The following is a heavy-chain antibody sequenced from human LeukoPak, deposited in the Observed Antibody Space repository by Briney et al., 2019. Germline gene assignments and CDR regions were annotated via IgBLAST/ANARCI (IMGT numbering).Heavy chain of an antibody. V-gene: IGHV3-49*04. J-gene: IGHJ6*03. CDR2: IRSKAYGGTT. Sequence: GGSLRLSCTASGFTFGDYAMSWVRQAPGKGLEWVGFIRSKAYGGTTEYAASVKGRFTISRDDSKSIAYLQMNSLKTEDTAVYYCTRDRRTDYYYYYMDVWGKGTTVTISS. CDR1: GFTFGDYA. D-gene: IGHD2-8*02. CDR3: TRDRRTDYYYYYMDV.